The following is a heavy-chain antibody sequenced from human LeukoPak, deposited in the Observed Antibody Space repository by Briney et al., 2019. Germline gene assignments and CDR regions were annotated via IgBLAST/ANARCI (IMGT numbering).Heavy chain of an antibody. D-gene: IGHD5-12*01. J-gene: IGHJ5*02. CDR3: AKDSLHGWLRHNWFDP. CDR2: IRYDGSNK. Sequence: GGSLRLSCAASGFTFSSYGMHWVRQAPGKGLEWVAFIRYDGSNKYYADSVKGRFTISRDNSKNTLYLQMNSLRAEDTAVYYCAKDSLHGWLRHNWFDPWGQGTLVTVSS. V-gene: IGHV3-30*02. CDR1: GFTFSSYG.